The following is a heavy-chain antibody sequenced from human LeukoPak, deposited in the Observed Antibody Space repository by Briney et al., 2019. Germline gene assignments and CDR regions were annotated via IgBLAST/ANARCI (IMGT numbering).Heavy chain of an antibody. Sequence: GGSVRLSCAASGFTLTNYAMTWVRQAPGKGLEWVSGISEGVGNTYYADSGQGRFTISRDHSKNTLYLQLNSLRAEDTALYYCAKREKGTTGRFFDYWGQGTLVTVSS. J-gene: IGHJ4*02. CDR2: ISEGVGNT. CDR3: AKREKGTTGRFFDY. CDR1: GFTLTNYA. V-gene: IGHV3-23*01. D-gene: IGHD4-17*01.